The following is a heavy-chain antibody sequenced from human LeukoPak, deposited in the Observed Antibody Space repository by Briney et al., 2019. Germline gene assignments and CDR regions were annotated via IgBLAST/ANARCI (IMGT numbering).Heavy chain of an antibody. J-gene: IGHJ4*02. CDR3: ARQSPGYYGSGSYCDY. CDR1: GGSISSSSYY. V-gene: IGHV4-39*01. CDR2: IYYSGST. Sequence: SETLSLTCTVSGGSISSSSYYWGWIRQPPGKGLEWIGSIYYSGSTYYNPSLKSRVTISVDTSKNQFSLKLSSVTAADTAVYYCARQSPGYYGSGSYCDYWGQGTLVTVSS. D-gene: IGHD3-10*01.